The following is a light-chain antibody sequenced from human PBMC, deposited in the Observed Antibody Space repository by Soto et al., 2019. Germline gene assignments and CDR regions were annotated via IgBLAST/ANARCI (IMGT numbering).Light chain of an antibody. CDR2: DVS. J-gene: IGLJ1*01. CDR3: CSYASSNTWV. V-gene: IGLV2-11*01. Sequence: QSALTQPRSVSGSPGQSVTISCTGTSSDVGGYNYVSWYQQHPGKAPKLMIYDVSKRPSGVPDRFSGSKSGNTASLTISGLQAEEEADYYCCSYASSNTWVFGSGTKLTVL. CDR1: SSDVGGYNY.